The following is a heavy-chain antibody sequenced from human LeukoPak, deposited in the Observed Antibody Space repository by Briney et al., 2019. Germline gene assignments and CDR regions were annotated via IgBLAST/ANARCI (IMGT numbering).Heavy chain of an antibody. CDR1: GFTFSSND. J-gene: IGHJ4*02. V-gene: IGHV3-13*01. CDR3: ARGVPMVRGVISPSDY. CDR2: IGTAYDT. D-gene: IGHD3-10*01. Sequence: GGSLRLSCVVSGFTFSSNDMHWLRQATGKGLEWVSGIGTAYDTYYADSVKGRFTISRENAKDSLYLEMHSLRAGDTAVYYCARGVPMVRGVISPSDYWGQGTLVTVSS.